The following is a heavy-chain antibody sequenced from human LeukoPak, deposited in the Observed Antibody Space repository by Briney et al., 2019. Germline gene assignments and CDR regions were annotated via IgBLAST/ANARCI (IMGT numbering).Heavy chain of an antibody. CDR3: ARFPSFSSSWLYYYYYYMDV. D-gene: IGHD6-13*01. V-gene: IGHV4-30-4*08. CDR1: GGSISSGDYY. Sequence: SETLSLTCTVSGGSISSGDYYWSWIRQPPGKGLEWIGYIYYSGSTYYNPSLKSRVTISVDRSKNQFSLKLSSVTAADTAVYYCARFPSFSSSWLYYYYYYMDVWGKGTTVTVSS. J-gene: IGHJ6*03. CDR2: IYYSGST.